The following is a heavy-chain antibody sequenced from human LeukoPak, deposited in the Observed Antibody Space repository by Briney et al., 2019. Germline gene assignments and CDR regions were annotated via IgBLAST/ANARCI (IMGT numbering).Heavy chain of an antibody. CDR2: IIPIFGTA. Sequence: SVKVSCKASGGTFSSYAISWVRQAPGQELEWMGGIIPIFGTANYAQKFQGRVTITADESTSTAYMELSSLRSEDTAVYYCARAGARYCSSTSCYRYYYYYMDVWGKGTTVTVSS. V-gene: IGHV1-69*13. D-gene: IGHD2-2*01. CDR3: ARAGARYCSSTSCYRYYYYYMDV. J-gene: IGHJ6*03. CDR1: GGTFSSYA.